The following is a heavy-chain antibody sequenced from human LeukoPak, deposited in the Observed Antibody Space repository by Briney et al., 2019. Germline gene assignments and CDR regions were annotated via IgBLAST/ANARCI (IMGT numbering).Heavy chain of an antibody. CDR2: IKSKTDGGTT. J-gene: IGHJ4*02. CDR3: TGIVGATGIDY. CDR1: GFTFSNAW. D-gene: IGHD1-26*01. Sequence: PGGSLRLSCVASGFTFSNAWMSWVRQAPGTGLEWVGRIKSKTDGGTTDYAAPVKGRFTISRDDSKNTLYLQMNSLKTEDTAVYYCTGIVGATGIDYWGQGTLVTVSS. V-gene: IGHV3-15*01.